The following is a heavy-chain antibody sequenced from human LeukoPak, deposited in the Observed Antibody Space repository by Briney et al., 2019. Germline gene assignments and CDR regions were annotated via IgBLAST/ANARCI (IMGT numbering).Heavy chain of an antibody. V-gene: IGHV1-18*01. D-gene: IGHD6-19*01. CDR3: AREYIAVAGTLYDY. J-gene: IGHJ4*02. Sequence: ASVKVSCKASGYTFTSYGISWVRQAPGQGLEWMGWISAYNGNTNYAQKLQGRVTMTTDTSTSTAYMELRRLRSDDTAVYYCAREYIAVAGTLYDYWGQGTLVAVSS. CDR1: GYTFTSYG. CDR2: ISAYNGNT.